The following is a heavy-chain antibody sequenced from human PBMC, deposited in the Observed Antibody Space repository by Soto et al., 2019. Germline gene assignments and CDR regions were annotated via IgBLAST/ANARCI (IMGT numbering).Heavy chain of an antibody. J-gene: IGHJ6*02. CDR1: GGSISSSSYY. CDR2: IYYSGST. CDR3: ASLDSSGYYYYYYGMDV. Sequence: QLQLQESGPGLVKPSETLSLTCTVSGGSISSSSYYWGWIRQPPGKGLEWIGSIYYSGSTYYNPSLKSRVTISVDTSKNQFSLKLSSVTAADTAVYYCASLDSSGYYYYYYGMDVWGQGTTDTVSS. V-gene: IGHV4-39*01. D-gene: IGHD3-22*01.